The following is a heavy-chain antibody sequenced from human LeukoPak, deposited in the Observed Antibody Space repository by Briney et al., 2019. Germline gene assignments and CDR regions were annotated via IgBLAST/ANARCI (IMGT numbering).Heavy chain of an antibody. V-gene: IGHV4-34*01. CDR3: AVRERGWGFDY. D-gene: IGHD6-19*01. CDR2: INHSGNT. CDR1: GGSFSGYY. J-gene: IGHJ4*02. Sequence: SETLSLTCGVNGGSFSGYYWSWVRQPPGKGLEWIGEINHSGNTDYNPSLKSRLTISVDTSKNQFSLKLSSVTAADTAVYYCAVRERGWGFDYWGQGTLVTVSS.